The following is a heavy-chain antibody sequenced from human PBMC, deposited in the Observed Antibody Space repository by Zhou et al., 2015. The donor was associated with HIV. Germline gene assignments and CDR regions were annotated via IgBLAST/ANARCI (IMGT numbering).Heavy chain of an antibody. CDR3: AREYLSITIFSDRGPIILPGSDP. CDR2: IIPIFGTA. Sequence: QVQLVQSGAEVKKPGSSVKVSCKASGGTFSSYAISWVRQAPGQGLEWMGGIIPIFGTANYAQKFQGRVTMTTDTSTSTAYMELRSLRSDDTAVYYCAREYLSITIFSDRGPIILPGSDPWGQGTLVTVSS. V-gene: IGHV1-69*06. CDR1: GGTFSSYA. J-gene: IGHJ5*02. D-gene: IGHD3-9*01.